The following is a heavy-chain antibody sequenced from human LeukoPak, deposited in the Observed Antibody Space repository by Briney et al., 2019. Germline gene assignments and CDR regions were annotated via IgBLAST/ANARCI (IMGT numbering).Heavy chain of an antibody. CDR1: GGTFSSYA. J-gene: IGHJ3*02. CDR3: AREGMDGDHEDAFDI. Sequence: GSSVKVSCKASGGTFSSYAISWVRQAPGQGLEWMGRIIPILGIANYAQKFQGRVTITADKSTSTAYMELSSLRSEDTAVYYCAREGMDGDHEDAFDIWGQGTMVTVSS. D-gene: IGHD4-17*01. CDR2: IIPILGIA. V-gene: IGHV1-69*04.